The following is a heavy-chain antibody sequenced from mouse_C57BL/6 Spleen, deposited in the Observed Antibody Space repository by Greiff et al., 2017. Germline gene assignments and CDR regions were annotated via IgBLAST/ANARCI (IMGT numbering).Heavy chain of an antibody. CDR1: GYSITSGYY. CDR2: ISYDGSN. Sequence: EVKLVESGPGLVKPSQSLSLTCSVTGYSITSGYYWNWIRQFPGNKLEWMGYISYDGSNNYNPSLKNRISITRDTSKNQFFLKLNSVTTEDTATYYCARGDYYGSSYGYFDVWGTGTTVTVFS. V-gene: IGHV3-6*01. J-gene: IGHJ1*03. CDR3: ARGDYYGSSYGYFDV. D-gene: IGHD1-1*01.